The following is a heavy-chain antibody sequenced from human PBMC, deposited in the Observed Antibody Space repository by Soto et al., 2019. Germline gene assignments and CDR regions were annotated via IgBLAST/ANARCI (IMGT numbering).Heavy chain of an antibody. Sequence: SETMSLTCTVSGGSISSGGYYWRWIRQPPGKGLEWIGYIYYSGSTNYNPSLKSRITISVDTSKNQFSLNLISVTAADTAVYYCARMHYFGSGKPNDYWGQGTLVTVSS. J-gene: IGHJ4*01. CDR2: IYYSGST. D-gene: IGHD3-10*01. CDR3: ARMHYFGSGKPNDY. CDR1: GGSISSGGYY. V-gene: IGHV4-30-4*01.